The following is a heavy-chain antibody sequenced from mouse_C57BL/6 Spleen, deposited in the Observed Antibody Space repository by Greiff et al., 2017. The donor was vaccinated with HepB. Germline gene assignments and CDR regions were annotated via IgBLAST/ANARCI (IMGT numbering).Heavy chain of an antibody. J-gene: IGHJ1*03. CDR3: ARSRWYFDV. CDR1: GYTFTSYW. Sequence: VQLQESGAELVMPGASVKLSCKASGYTFTSYWMHWVKQRPGQGLEWIGEIDPSDSYTNYNQKFKGKSTLTVDKSSSTAYMQLSSLTSEDSAVYYCARSRWYFDVWGTGTTVTVSS. V-gene: IGHV1-69*01. CDR2: IDPSDSYT.